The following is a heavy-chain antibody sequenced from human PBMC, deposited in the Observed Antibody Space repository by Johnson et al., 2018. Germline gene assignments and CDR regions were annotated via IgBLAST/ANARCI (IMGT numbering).Heavy chain of an antibody. CDR2: IWYDGSNK. Sequence: QVQLVESGGGLVQPGESRRLSCAASGFTFSSYGMHWVRQAPGKGLEWVAVIWYDGSNKYYAATVESRFTIPRENSKNTRYLQMNSLRAEDTAVYYCAGKRSWGIQLYYYYYGIDVWGQGTTVTVSS. V-gene: IGHV3-33*01. J-gene: IGHJ6*02. CDR3: AGKRSWGIQLYYYYYGIDV. CDR1: GFTFSSYG. D-gene: IGHD5-18*01.